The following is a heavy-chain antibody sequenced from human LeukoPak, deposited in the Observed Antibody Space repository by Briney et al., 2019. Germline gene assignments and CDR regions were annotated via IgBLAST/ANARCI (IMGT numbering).Heavy chain of an antibody. D-gene: IGHD3-10*01. CDR2: IRYDGSNK. CDR1: GFTFSSYG. J-gene: IGHJ4*02. CDR3: AGVGSGSYLFQAAFGIDY. V-gene: IGHV3-30*02. Sequence: GGSLRLSCAASGFTFSSYGMHWVRQAPGRGLEWVAFIRYDGSNKYYADSVKGRFTISRDNSKNTLYLQMNSLRAEDTAVYYCAGVGSGSYLFQAAFGIDYWGQGTLVTVSS.